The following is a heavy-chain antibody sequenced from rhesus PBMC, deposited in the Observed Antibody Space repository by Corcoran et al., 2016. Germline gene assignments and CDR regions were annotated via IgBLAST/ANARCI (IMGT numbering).Heavy chain of an antibody. J-gene: IGHJ4*01. CDR2: ISGSSGST. CDR3: ARAHPLYSSRPLDY. CDR1: GGSISSSNW. V-gene: IGHV4S19*01. D-gene: IGHD6-19*01. Sequence: QVQLQESGPGLVKPSETLSLTCAVSGGSISSSNWWSWIRQPPGKGLEWIGYISGSSGSTDYNPSLKSRVTISKDTSKNQFSLKLSSVTAADTAVYYCARAHPLYSSRPLDYWGQGVLVTVSS.